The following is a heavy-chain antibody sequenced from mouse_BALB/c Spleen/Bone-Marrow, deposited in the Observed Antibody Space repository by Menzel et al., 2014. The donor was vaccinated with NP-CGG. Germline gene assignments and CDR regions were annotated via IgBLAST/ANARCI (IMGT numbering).Heavy chain of an antibody. J-gene: IGHJ2*01. Sequence: VQLQQSGAELVKPGASVKLSCTASGFNIKDTYMHWVKQRPEQGLEWIGRIDPANGNTKYDPKFQGKATITTVTSSNTAYLQLSSLTSEDTAVYYCALYYDYDVGYWGQGTTPTVSS. CDR3: ALYYDYDVGY. CDR1: GFNIKDTY. V-gene: IGHV14-3*02. CDR2: IDPANGNT. D-gene: IGHD2-4*01.